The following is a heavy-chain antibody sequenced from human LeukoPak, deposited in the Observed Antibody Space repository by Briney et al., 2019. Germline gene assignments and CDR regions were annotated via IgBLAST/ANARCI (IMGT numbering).Heavy chain of an antibody. CDR3: ARAIIVIVPAAIDY. Sequence: SLRLSCSASGFTFSSCAMHRVRQAPGKGLQWVAVISYDGSNKYYADSVKGRFTISRDNSKNTLYLQMNSLRAEDTAVYYCARAIIVIVPAAIDYWGQGTLVTVS. CDR1: GFTFSSCA. J-gene: IGHJ4*02. CDR2: ISYDGSNK. D-gene: IGHD2-2*01. V-gene: IGHV3-30*01.